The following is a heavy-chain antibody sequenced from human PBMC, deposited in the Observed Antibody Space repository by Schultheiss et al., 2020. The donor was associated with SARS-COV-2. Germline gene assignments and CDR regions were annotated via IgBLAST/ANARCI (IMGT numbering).Heavy chain of an antibody. CDR2: ISTYSDKI. CDR3: ARDRWGSSGSLDAFDI. CDR1: GYTLTDYG. J-gene: IGHJ3*02. D-gene: IGHD1-26*01. Sequence: GESLKISCKASGYTLTDYGISWVRQAPGQGLEWMGWISTYSDKIIYAQQFQGRVTMTTDTSTSTAYMELRSLRSDDTAVYYCARDRWGSSGSLDAFDIWGQGTMVTVSS. V-gene: IGHV1-18*04.